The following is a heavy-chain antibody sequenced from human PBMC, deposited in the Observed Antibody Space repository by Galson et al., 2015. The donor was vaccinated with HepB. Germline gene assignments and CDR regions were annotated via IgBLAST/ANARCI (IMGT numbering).Heavy chain of an antibody. V-gene: IGHV3-23*01. J-gene: IGHJ6*02. CDR2: ISGSGGST. D-gene: IGHD4-17*01. CDR3: AKDQLAYDDYEYLTKIHYYYGMDV. Sequence: SLRLSCAASGFTFSSYTMSWVRQAPGKGLEWVSTISGSGGSTYYADSVKGRFTISRDNSKNTLYLQMNSLRAEDTAVYYCAKDQLAYDDYEYLTKIHYYYGMDVWGQGTTVTVSS. CDR1: GFTFSSYT.